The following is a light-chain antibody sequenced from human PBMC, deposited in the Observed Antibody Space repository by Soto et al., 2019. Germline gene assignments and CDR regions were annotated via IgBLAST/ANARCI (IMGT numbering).Light chain of an antibody. J-gene: IGLJ1*01. CDR3: SSYTGNANILYV. CDR1: SSDVGAYNY. V-gene: IGLV2-8*01. CDR2: EVT. Sequence: QSALIQPPSASGSPGQSVTISCTGTSSDVGAYNYVSWYQLHPGEAPKLIISEVTKRPSGVPDRFSGSKSGNTASLTVSGLQAVDEADYHCSSYTGNANILYVFGSGTKLTVL.